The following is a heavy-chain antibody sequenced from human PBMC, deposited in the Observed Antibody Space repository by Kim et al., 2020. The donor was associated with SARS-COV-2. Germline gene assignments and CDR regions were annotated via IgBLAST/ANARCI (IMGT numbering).Heavy chain of an antibody. V-gene: IGHV3-30*03. CDR1: GFSFSNNG. Sequence: GGSLRLSCVASGFSFSNNGMHWVRQAPGKGLEWVAVVAPHGRVQVYVGSVKGRFTISRDNSKNSLYLQMDSLRSEDTAVYYCAREAGFEEWYYDHWGRAT. D-gene: IGHD6-13*01. CDR3: AREAGFEEWYYDH. CDR2: VAPHGRVQ. J-gene: IGHJ2*01.